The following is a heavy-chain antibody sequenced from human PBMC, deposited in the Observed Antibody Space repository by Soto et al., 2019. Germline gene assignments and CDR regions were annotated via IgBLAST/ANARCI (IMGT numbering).Heavy chain of an antibody. Sequence: ASVKVSCKASGYTFTSYGISWVRQAPGQGLEWMGRISASNGNTNYAQKFQGRVTMTTDTSTSTVYMELSSLRSEDTAVYYCARGEYDYVWGSYRYQYFDYWGQGTLVTVSS. CDR3: ARGEYDYVWGSYRYQYFDY. D-gene: IGHD3-16*02. CDR2: ISASNGNT. CDR1: GYTFTSYG. V-gene: IGHV1-18*01. J-gene: IGHJ4*02.